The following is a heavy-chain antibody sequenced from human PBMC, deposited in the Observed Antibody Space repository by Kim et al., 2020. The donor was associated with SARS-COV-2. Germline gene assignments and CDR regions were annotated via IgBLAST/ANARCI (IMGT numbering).Heavy chain of an antibody. CDR1: GFTFSSYA. Sequence: GGSLRLSCSASGFTFSSYAMHWVRQAPGKGLEYVSAISSNGGSTYYADSVKGRFTISRDNSKNTLYLQMSSLRAEDTAVYYCVKDRNVVVARDWFDPWGQGTMVTVSS. D-gene: IGHD2-15*01. CDR3: VKDRNVVVARDWFDP. CDR2: ISSNGGST. V-gene: IGHV3-64D*09. J-gene: IGHJ5*02.